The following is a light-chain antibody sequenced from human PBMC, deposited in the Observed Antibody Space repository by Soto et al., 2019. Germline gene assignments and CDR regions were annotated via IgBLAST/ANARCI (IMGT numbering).Light chain of an antibody. V-gene: IGKV1-39*01. CDR2: TAS. CDR1: QSISSY. J-gene: IGKJ1*01. Sequence: DIQMTQSPSSLSASVGDRVTITCRASQSISSYLSWYQQKPGKAPKLLLYTASSLQSVVPLRFSGSESGTDFTLTISSLQPDDFATYYCQHSYITSLTFAQGTKVDIK. CDR3: QHSYITSLT.